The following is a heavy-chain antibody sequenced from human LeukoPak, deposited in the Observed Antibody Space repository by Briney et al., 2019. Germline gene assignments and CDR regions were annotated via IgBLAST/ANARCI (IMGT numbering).Heavy chain of an antibody. CDR3: ARVGATGLNYYYYMDV. CDR1: GYTFTSYD. CDR2: MNPNSGNT. V-gene: IGHV1-8*01. J-gene: IGHJ6*03. D-gene: IGHD1-26*01. Sequence: ASVKVSCKASGYTFTSYDLYWVRQATGQGLEWMGWMNPNSGNTGDAQKFQGRVTMTRNPSISTAYMELSSLTSEDTAAYYCARVGATGLNYYYYMDVWGKGTTVTISS.